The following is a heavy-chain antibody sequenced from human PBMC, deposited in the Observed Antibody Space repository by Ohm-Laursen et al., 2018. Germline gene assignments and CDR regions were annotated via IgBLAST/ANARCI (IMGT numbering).Heavy chain of an antibody. CDR1: GFTFDDYA. D-gene: IGHD6-13*01. CDR2: ISWNSGSI. V-gene: IGHV3-9*01. J-gene: IGHJ6*02. Sequence: SLRLSCAASGFTFDDYAMHWVRQAPGKGLEWVSGISWNSGSIGYGDSVKGRFTISRDNARSSLDLQMNSLRVEDTALYYCAKDLLAAPDYYGMDVWGQGTTVTVSS. CDR3: AKDLLAAPDYYGMDV.